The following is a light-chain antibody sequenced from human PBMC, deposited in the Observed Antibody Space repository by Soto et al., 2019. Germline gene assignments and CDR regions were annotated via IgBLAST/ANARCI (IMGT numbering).Light chain of an antibody. CDR3: QQRSNWPIT. J-gene: IGKJ5*01. CDR2: DAS. CDR1: QSVSSY. V-gene: IGKV3-11*01. Sequence: ETALTQSPAILSLSPGERATLSCRASQSVSSYSLAWYQQKPGQAPRLLIYDASNRATGIPARFSGSGSGTDFTLTISSLEPEDFAVYYCQQRSNWPITFGQGTRLEI.